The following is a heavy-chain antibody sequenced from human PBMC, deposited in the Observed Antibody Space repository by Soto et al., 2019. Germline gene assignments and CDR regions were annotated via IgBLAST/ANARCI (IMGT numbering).Heavy chain of an antibody. CDR3: ARGSQLERDALDI. CDR2: IYYTWHT. D-gene: IGHD1-1*01. CDR1: GVSINSGGYY. V-gene: IGHV4-31*03. J-gene: IGHJ3*02. Sequence: QVQLQESGPGLVKPSQTLSLTCSVSGVSINSGGYYWSWIRHHPVKGLEWIGYIYYTWHTFYNPSLKSRVAMSLDTSKNQFSLKLSSVTAADTAVYYCARGSQLERDALDIWGQGTMVTVSS.